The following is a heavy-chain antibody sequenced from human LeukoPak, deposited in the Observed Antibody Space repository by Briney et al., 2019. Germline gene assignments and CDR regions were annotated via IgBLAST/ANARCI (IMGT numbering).Heavy chain of an antibody. Sequence: PGRSLRLSCAASGFTFSSYGMHWVRQAPGKRLEWVAVISYDGSNKYYADSVKGRFTISRDNSKNTLYLQMNSLRAEDTAVYYCAKDRYDSSGYYSDYFDYWGQGTLVTVSS. CDR3: AKDRYDSSGYYSDYFDY. V-gene: IGHV3-30*18. D-gene: IGHD3-22*01. CDR2: ISYDGSNK. CDR1: GFTFSSYG. J-gene: IGHJ4*02.